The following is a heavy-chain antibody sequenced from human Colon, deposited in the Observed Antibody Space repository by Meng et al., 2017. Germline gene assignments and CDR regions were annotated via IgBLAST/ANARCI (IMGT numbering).Heavy chain of an antibody. CDR3: TRRHRLGTPGGRHDY. V-gene: IGHV3-23*01. CDR1: GFTFGDSA. CDR2: ISNAGTT. D-gene: IGHD1/OR15-1a*01. Sequence: GESLKISCAASGFTFGDSAMSWVRQPPGKGLEWVSNISNAGTTYYSDSVKGRFTISRDDSKNMLYLQMNSLRAEDTALYHCTRRHRLGTPGGRHDYWGQETLVTVSS. J-gene: IGHJ4*02.